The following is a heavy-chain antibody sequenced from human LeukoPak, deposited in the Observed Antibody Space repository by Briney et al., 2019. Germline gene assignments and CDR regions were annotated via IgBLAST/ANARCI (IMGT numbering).Heavy chain of an antibody. V-gene: IGHV3-23*01. Sequence: GGSLRLSCAASGFTFSSYAMIWVRQAPGKGLEWVSVISGSGGNRDNADSVKARFTISRDNYKHMLYLQMNSLRAEDTAVYYCAKGTVVVLAMNAFDIWGQGTMVTVSS. CDR1: GFTFSSYA. CDR3: AKGTVVVLAMNAFDI. J-gene: IGHJ3*02. D-gene: IGHD2-15*01. CDR2: ISGSGGNR.